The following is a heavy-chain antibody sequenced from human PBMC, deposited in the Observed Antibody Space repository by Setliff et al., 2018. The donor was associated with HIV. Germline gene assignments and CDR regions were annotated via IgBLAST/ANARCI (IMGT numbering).Heavy chain of an antibody. CDR3: ARPRLNYYYGSGSYRQAFDI. CDR2: IYPGISDT. V-gene: IGHV5-51*01. D-gene: IGHD3-10*01. Sequence: PGESLKISCKASGYSFSTYWIGWVRQMPGKGLEWMGLIYPGISDTTYSPSFQGQVTISADKSISTAYLQWSSLKASDTAMYYCARPRLNYYYGSGSYRQAFDIWGQGTMVTVSS. J-gene: IGHJ3*02. CDR1: GYSFSTYW.